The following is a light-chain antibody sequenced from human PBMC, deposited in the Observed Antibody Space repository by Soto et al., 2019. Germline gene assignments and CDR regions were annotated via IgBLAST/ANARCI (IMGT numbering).Light chain of an antibody. Sequence: DTQMTQSPSTLSGAVGDRVTITCRASQTISSWLAWYQQKPGKAPKLLIYKASTLKSGVPSRFSGSGSATDFTLTISSLQPEDSAAYYCLQDYNYPFTFGQGTKVDI. CDR2: KAS. J-gene: IGKJ2*01. CDR1: QTISSW. V-gene: IGKV1-5*03. CDR3: LQDYNYPFT.